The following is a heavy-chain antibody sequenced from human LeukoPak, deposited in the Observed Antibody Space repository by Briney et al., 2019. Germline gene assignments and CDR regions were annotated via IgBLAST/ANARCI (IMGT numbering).Heavy chain of an antibody. V-gene: IGHV1-69*01. CDR1: GGTFSSYA. Sequence: SVKVSCKASGGTFSSYAISWVRRAPGQGLEWMGGIIPIFGTANYAQKFQGRVTITADESTSTAYMELSSLRSEDTAVYYCATSPMTGPYYFDYWGQGTLVTVSS. CDR2: IIPIFGTA. D-gene: IGHD3-9*01. CDR3: ATSPMTGPYYFDY. J-gene: IGHJ4*02.